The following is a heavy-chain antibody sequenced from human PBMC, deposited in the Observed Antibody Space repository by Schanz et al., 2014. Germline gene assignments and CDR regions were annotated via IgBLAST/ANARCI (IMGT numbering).Heavy chain of an antibody. J-gene: IGHJ3*02. CDR3: ARGTMPGTFDI. CDR1: GYTFVSYS. V-gene: IGHV1-46*01. D-gene: IGHD2-2*01. Sequence: QVQLVQSGAEVKKPGASVKVSCKASGYTFVSYSMHWVRQAPGQGLEWMGIINLSGGSTNNAQKFQGRLTMTRDTSTSTVYMELSSLRSEDTALYYCARGTMPGTFDIWGQGTMVTASS. CDR2: INLSGGST.